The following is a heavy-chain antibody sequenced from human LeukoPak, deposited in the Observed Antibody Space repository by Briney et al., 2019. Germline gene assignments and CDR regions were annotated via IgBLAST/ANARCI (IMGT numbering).Heavy chain of an antibody. J-gene: IGHJ3*02. CDR2: ISAYNGNT. V-gene: IGHV1-18*01. D-gene: IGHD5-18*01. Sequence: GASVKVSCKASGGTFSSYAISWVRQAPGQGLEWMGWISAYNGNTNYAQKLQGRVTMTTDTSTSTAYMELRSLRSDDTAVYYCARGIPQYSYGYAGDAFDIWGQGTMVTVSS. CDR1: GGTFSSYA. CDR3: ARGIPQYSYGYAGDAFDI.